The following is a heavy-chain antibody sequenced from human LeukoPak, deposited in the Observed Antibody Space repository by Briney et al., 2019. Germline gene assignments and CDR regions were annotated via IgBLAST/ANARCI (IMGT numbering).Heavy chain of an antibody. J-gene: IGHJ4*02. CDR3: AREGQDLDY. CDR1: GFTFSNFW. V-gene: IGHV3-7*01. Sequence: QPGGSLRLSCAASGFTFSNFWISWVRQAPGKGLEWVANIKQDGSEENYVDSVKGRFTISRDNAANSLHLQMSSLRVEDTALYYCAREGQDLDYWGQGTLVAVST. D-gene: IGHD2-15*01. CDR2: IKQDGSEE.